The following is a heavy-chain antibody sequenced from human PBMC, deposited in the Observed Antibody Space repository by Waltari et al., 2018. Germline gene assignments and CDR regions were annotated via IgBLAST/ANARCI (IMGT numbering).Heavy chain of an antibody. Sequence: QVQLQQSGPGLVKPSQTLSLTCAISGDSVSSNIAAWNWIRQSPSGGLEWLGRTYYRSKWDSDSSLAVQGRVTINPVTSTNQFSLQLNSVTPEDTAVYYCARDLGWAREFFDFWGQGTLVTVSS. CDR1: GDSVSSNIAA. D-gene: IGHD3-10*01. CDR3: ARDLGWAREFFDF. CDR2: TYYRSKWDS. V-gene: IGHV6-1*01. J-gene: IGHJ4*02.